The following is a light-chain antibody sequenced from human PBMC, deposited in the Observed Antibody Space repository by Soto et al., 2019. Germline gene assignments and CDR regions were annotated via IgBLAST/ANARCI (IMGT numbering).Light chain of an antibody. CDR1: SSDVGGYNY. Sequence: QSVVTQPSSLSASPGQLIAISCTGTSSDVGGYNYVPCYQQHPGKAPKPMVYDVSNRPSGGFNRSSVSKFGNTGSVTVSGLQAEDEADYYCSSYKSSSTYVFGTGNKVTVL. CDR2: DVS. J-gene: IGLJ1*01. V-gene: IGLV2-14*01. CDR3: SSYKSSSTYV.